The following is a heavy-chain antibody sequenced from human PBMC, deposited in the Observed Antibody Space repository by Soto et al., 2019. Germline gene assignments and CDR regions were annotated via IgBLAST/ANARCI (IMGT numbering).Heavy chain of an antibody. J-gene: IGHJ5*02. CDR3: ARRYCSSTSCYNWFDL. D-gene: IGHD2-2*01. CDR1: GGSISSYY. Sequence: SETLSLTCTVSGGSISSYYWSWIRQPPGKGLEWIGYIYYSGSTNYNPSLKSRVTISVDTSKNQFSLKLSSVTAADTAVYYCARRYCSSTSCYNWFDLWGQGTLVTVSS. V-gene: IGHV4-59*08. CDR2: IYYSGST.